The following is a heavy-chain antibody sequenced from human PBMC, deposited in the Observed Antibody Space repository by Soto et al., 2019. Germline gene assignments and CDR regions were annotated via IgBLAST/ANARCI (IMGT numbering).Heavy chain of an antibody. V-gene: IGHV3-30*18. J-gene: IGHJ6*02. CDR2: ISYDGSNK. CDR3: AKASRASALEV. CDR1: WFTFSSYV. Sequence: GGSLRLSCAASWFTFSSYVMHCVRQAPGKGLEWLAVISYDGSNKYYADSVKGRFTISRANYKNTLYLQMNSLRAEDTAVYYCAKASRASALEVWGQGTTVTVSS. D-gene: IGHD6-6*01.